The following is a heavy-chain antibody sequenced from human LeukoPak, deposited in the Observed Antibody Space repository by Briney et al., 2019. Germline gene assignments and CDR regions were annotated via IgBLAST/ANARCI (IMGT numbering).Heavy chain of an antibody. D-gene: IGHD1-26*01. V-gene: IGHV1-18*01. CDR3: ARDVVGARGHAFDM. CDR1: GCTFTSYG. CDR2: ISAYNGNT. Sequence: ASVKVSCKASGCTFTSYGISWVRQAPGQGLEWMGWISAYNGNTHYAQKLQGRVTMTTDTSTSTVYMELRSLRSDDTAVYYCARDVVGARGHAFDMWGQGTMVTVSS. J-gene: IGHJ3*02.